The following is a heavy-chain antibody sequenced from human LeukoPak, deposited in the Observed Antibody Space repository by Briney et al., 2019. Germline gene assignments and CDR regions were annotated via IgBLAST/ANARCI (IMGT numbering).Heavy chain of an antibody. D-gene: IGHD2-2*01. CDR1: GFTFSSYS. CDR3: AREACSSTSCYLAFDI. Sequence: GGSLRLSCAASGFTFSSYSMNWVRQAPGKGLEWVSSISSSSSYIYYADSVKGRFTISRDNAKNSLYLQMNSLRAEDTAVYYCAREACSSTSCYLAFDIWGQGTMVTVSS. V-gene: IGHV3-21*01. J-gene: IGHJ3*02. CDR2: ISSSSSYI.